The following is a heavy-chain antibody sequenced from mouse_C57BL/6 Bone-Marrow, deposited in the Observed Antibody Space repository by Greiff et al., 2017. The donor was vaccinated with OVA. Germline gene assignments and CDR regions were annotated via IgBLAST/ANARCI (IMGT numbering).Heavy chain of an antibody. CDR3: AKTGFITTVVATLDWYFDV. Sequence: VKLQESGPGLVQPSQSLSITCTVSGFSLTSYGVHWVRQPPGKGLEWLGVIWSGGSTDYNAAFISRLSISKDNSKSQVFFKMNSLQADDNAIYYCAKTGFITTVVATLDWYFDVWGTGTTVTVSS. D-gene: IGHD1-1*01. J-gene: IGHJ1*03. V-gene: IGHV2-4*01. CDR1: GFSLTSYG. CDR2: IWSGGST.